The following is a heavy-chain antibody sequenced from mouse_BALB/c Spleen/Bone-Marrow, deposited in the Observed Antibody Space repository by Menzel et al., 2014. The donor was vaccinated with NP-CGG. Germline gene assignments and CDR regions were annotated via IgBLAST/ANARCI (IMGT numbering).Heavy chain of an antibody. D-gene: IGHD2-3*01. CDR1: GFDFSRYW. CDR3: AREGDGSYWYFDV. V-gene: IGHV4-1*02. CDR2: INPDSSTI. J-gene: IGHJ1*01. Sequence: EVKLLESRGGLVQPGGSLKLSCAASGFDFSRYWMSWVRQAPGKGLEWIGEINPDSSTINYTPSLKDKFIISRDNAKNTLYLQMSKVRSEDTALYYCAREGDGSYWYFDVWGAGTTVTVSS.